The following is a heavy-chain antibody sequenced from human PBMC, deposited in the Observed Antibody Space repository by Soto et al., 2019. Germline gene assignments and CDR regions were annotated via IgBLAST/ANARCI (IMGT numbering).Heavy chain of an antibody. Sequence: QVQLVESGGGVVQPGRSLRLSCAASGFTFSNYAMHWVRQAPGKGLEWVAVISDDGSNKYYADYVKGRFTISRDNSKNTLYLQMNSLRAEDTAVYYCARRPVTYYFDYWGQGTLVTVSS. CDR2: ISDDGSNK. J-gene: IGHJ4*02. D-gene: IGHD4-17*01. V-gene: IGHV3-30-3*01. CDR1: GFTFSNYA. CDR3: ARRPVTYYFDY.